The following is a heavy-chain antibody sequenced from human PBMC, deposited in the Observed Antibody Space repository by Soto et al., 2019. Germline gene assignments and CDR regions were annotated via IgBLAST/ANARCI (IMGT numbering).Heavy chain of an antibody. CDR1: GFTFSNAW. D-gene: IGHD5-12*01. CDR3: TTDWGYSGFREFDY. J-gene: IGHJ4*02. Sequence: GGSLRLSYAASGFTFSNAWMNWVRQAPGKGLEWVGRIKSKTDGGTTDYAAPVKGRFTISRDDSKNTLYLQMNSLKTEDTAVYYCTTDWGYSGFREFDYWGQGTLVTVSS. CDR2: IKSKTDGGTT. V-gene: IGHV3-15*07.